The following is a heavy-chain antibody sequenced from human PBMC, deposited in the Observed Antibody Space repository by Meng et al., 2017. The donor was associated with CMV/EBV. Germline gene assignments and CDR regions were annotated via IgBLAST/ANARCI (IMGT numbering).Heavy chain of an antibody. CDR2: INHNGGA. V-gene: IGHV4-34*01. Sequence: SQTLSLTCGVYGGSLSGYYWNWIRQPPGKGLEWIGEINHNGGANYNPSLKSRVTISVDTSKNQFSLKFTSVTAADTAVYYCTRAASGWFPFDSWGQGILVTVS. CDR3: TRAASGWFPFDS. J-gene: IGHJ4*02. D-gene: IGHD6-19*01. CDR1: GGSLSGYY.